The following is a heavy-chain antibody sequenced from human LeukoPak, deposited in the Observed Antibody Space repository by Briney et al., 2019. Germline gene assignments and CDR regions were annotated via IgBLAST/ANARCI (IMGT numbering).Heavy chain of an antibody. Sequence: ASVKGSCEASGYTFTRYGITWVRQAPGQGLEWRGWVSAYNGNTNYAQKLQGRVTMTTDTSTSTAYMELGSLRSDDTAVYYCERVPLIVVVPAALSGDYWGQGTLVTVSS. J-gene: IGHJ4*02. CDR1: GYTFTRYG. CDR3: ERVPLIVVVPAALSGDY. V-gene: IGHV1-18*04. D-gene: IGHD2-2*01. CDR2: VSAYNGNT.